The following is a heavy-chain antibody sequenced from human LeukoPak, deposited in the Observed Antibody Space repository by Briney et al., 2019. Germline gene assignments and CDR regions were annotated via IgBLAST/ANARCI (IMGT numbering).Heavy chain of an antibody. CDR2: IRYDGSNK. Sequence: GGSLRLSCAASGFTFSSYGMHWVRQAPGKGLEWVAFIRYDGSNKYYADSVKGRFTISRDNSKNTLYLQMNSLRAEDTAVYYCAKGPGSSWYAGHWFDPWGQGTLVTVSS. CDR1: GFTFSSYG. D-gene: IGHD6-13*01. J-gene: IGHJ5*02. CDR3: AKGPGSSWYAGHWFDP. V-gene: IGHV3-30*02.